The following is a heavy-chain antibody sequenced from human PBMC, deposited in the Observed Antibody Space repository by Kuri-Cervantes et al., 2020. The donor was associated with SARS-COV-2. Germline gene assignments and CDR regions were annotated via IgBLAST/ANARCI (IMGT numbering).Heavy chain of an antibody. V-gene: IGHV4-34*01. Sequence: SETLSLTCAVYGGSFSGYYWSWIRQPPGKGLEWIGEINHSGSTNYNPPLKSRVTISVDTSKNQFSLKLSSVTAADTAVYYCARVSDSGSPRHPYFQHWGQGTLVTVSS. D-gene: IGHD1-26*01. CDR2: INHSGST. CDR3: ARVSDSGSPRHPYFQH. CDR1: GGSFSGYY. J-gene: IGHJ1*01.